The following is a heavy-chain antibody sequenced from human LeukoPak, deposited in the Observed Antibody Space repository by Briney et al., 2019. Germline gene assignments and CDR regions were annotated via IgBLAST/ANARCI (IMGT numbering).Heavy chain of an antibody. J-gene: IGHJ6*02. CDR1: GGSIRSSYYY. CDR3: ARDRGGQQLVLHHANYYYYGMDV. CDR2: IYDSGST. Sequence: SETLSLTCTVSGGSIRSSYYYWGWIRQPPGKGLEWIGSIYDSGSTNYNPSLKSRVTISVDTSKNQFSLKLSSVTAADTAVYYCARDRGGQQLVLHHANYYYYGMDVWGQGTTVTVSS. D-gene: IGHD6-13*01. V-gene: IGHV4-39*07.